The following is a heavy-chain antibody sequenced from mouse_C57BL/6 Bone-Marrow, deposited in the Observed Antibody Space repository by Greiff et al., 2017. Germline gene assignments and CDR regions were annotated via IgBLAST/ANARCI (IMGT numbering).Heavy chain of an antibody. Sequence: VQLQQSGAELVKPGASVKMSCKASGYTFTSYWMTWVKQRPGKGLEWIGDINPGSGGTNYNEKFKGKGTLTVDTSSSTTYLQLNSLTSEDAAVYYCASGLDAYCDYDVGGRGTGATV. V-gene: IGHV1-55*01. CDR1: GYTFTSYW. J-gene: IGHJ1*03. CDR2: INPGSGGT. CDR3: ASGLDAYCDYDV.